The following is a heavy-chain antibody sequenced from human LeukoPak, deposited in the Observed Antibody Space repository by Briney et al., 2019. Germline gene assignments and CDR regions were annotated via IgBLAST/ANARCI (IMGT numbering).Heavy chain of an antibody. J-gene: IGHJ2*01. Sequence: ASVKVSCKASGYTFTSYGISWVRQAPGQGLEWMGWISAYNGNTNYAQKLQGRVTVTTDTSTSTAYMELRSLRSDDTAVYYCARDRRYYDSSGLLPFDLWGRGTLVTVSS. CDR2: ISAYNGNT. V-gene: IGHV1-18*01. CDR3: ARDRRYYDSSGLLPFDL. D-gene: IGHD3-22*01. CDR1: GYTFTSYG.